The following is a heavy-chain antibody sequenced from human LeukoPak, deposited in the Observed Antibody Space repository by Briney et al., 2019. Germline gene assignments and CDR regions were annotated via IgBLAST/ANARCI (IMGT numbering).Heavy chain of an antibody. CDR3: ATDPQGYCSSTSCYGGDWFDP. D-gene: IGHD2-2*01. CDR2: INPNSGGT. V-gene: IGHV1-2*02. Sequence: ASVKVSCKASGYTFTGYYMHWVRQAPGQGPEWMGWINPNSGGTNYAQKFQGGVTMTRDTSISTAYMELSRLRSDDTAVYYCATDPQGYCSSTSCYGGDWFDPWGQGTLVIVSS. J-gene: IGHJ5*02. CDR1: GYTFTGYY.